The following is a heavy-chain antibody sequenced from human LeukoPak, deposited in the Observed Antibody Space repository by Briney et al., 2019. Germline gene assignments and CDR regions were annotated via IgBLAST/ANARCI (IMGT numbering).Heavy chain of an antibody. CDR2: IIPIFGTA. CDR1: GGTFGSYA. CDR3: ARAREGNYYYYMDV. V-gene: IGHV1-69*05. J-gene: IGHJ6*03. Sequence: ASVKVSYKASGGTFGSYAFSWVRQAPGQGLEWMGGIIPIFGTANYAQKFQGRVTITTDETTSTAYMELSSLRSEDTAVYYCARAREGNYYYYMDVWGKGTTVTVSS.